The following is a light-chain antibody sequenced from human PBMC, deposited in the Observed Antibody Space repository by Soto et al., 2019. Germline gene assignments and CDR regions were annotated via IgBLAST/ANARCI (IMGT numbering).Light chain of an antibody. CDR3: HQYNTWPLT. CDR1: QSVSSN. Sequence: EIVMTQSPATLSVSPGERATLSCRASQSVSSNLAWYQQKPGQAPRLLISDASTRATGIPARFNGSGSGTEFTLAISSLQSEDFAIYYCHQYNTWPLTFGGGTKVDIK. CDR2: DAS. V-gene: IGKV3-15*01. J-gene: IGKJ4*01.